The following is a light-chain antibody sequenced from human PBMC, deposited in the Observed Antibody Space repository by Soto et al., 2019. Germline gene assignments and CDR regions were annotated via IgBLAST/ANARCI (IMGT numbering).Light chain of an antibody. V-gene: IGKV3-20*01. CDR3: QQYGSSYPWT. CDR2: GAS. J-gene: IGKJ1*01. Sequence: EIVMTQSPATLSVSPWERATLSCRASQSVSSSYLAWYQQKPGQAPRLLIYGASSRATGIPDRFSGSGSGTDFTLTIRRLEPEDFAVYYCQQYGSSYPWTFGQGTKVDIK. CDR1: QSVSSSY.